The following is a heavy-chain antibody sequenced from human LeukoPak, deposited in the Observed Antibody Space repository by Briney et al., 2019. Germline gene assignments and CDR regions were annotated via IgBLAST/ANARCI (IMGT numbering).Heavy chain of an antibody. D-gene: IGHD4-23*01. Sequence: ASVKVSCKTSGHSFTTYGITWVRQAPGQGLEWMGWISAHNGHTNYAQNLQGRVTMTTDTSTNTAYVELRSLRSDDTAVYYCARAVLSRWSLQTYFDHWGQGTLVTVSS. V-gene: IGHV1-18*01. CDR1: GHSFTTYG. J-gene: IGHJ4*02. CDR2: ISAHNGHT. CDR3: ARAVLSRWSLQTYFDH.